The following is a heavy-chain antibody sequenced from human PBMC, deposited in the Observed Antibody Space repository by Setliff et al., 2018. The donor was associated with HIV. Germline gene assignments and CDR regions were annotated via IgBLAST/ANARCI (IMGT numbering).Heavy chain of an antibody. CDR3: ARAKTSGTYYGWGY. CDR1: GFTFSDYY. D-gene: IGHD1-26*01. CDR2: ISNSRTTT. V-gene: IGHV3-11*01. Sequence: GGSLRLSCAASGFTFSDYYMTWIRQAPGKGLEWISYISNSRTTTSYADSVKGRFTISRDNAKNSLYLQMNSLRAEDTAVYYCARAKTSGTYYGWGYWGQGTLVTVSS. J-gene: IGHJ4*02.